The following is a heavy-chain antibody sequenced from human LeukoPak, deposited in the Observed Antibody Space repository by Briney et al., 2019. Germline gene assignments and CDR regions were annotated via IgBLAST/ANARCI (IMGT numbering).Heavy chain of an antibody. J-gene: IGHJ3*02. D-gene: IGHD3-16*01. V-gene: IGHV4-61*02. CDR1: GGSISSSIYY. CDR2: IYSSGST. Sequence: SQTLSLTCTVSGGSISSSIYYWSWIRQPAGKGLEWLGRIYSSGSTNYNPSLKSRVTMSVDTSKNQLSLRLSSVTAADTAMFYCARVDYDSSAFDIWGQGTMVTVSS. CDR3: ARVDYDSSAFDI.